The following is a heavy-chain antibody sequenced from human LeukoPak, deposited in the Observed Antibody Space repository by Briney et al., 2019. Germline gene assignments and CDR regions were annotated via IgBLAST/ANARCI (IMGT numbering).Heavy chain of an antibody. V-gene: IGHV1-2*02. D-gene: IGHD5-18*01. CDR2: INPNSGDT. J-gene: IGHJ4*02. CDR1: GYTFTSYG. CDR3: ARDSAPGYTYGLAGIDY. Sequence: GASVKVSCKASGYTFTSYGISWVRQAPGQGLEWMGWINPNSGDTNYAQKFQGRVTMTRDTSISTAYMELSRLRSDDTAVYYCARDSAPGYTYGLAGIDYWGQGTPVTVSS.